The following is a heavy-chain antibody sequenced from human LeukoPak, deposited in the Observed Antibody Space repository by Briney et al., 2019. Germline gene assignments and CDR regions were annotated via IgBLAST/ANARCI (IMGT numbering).Heavy chain of an antibody. CDR2: MTPNSGNT. CDR1: GYTFTSYD. CDR3: ARGAPGSYCSGGSCPYFDY. Sequence: ASVKVSCKASGYTFTSYDINWVRQATGQGLELMGWMTPNSGNTGYAQKFQGRVTMTRNTSISTAYMELSSLRSEDTAVYYCARGAPGSYCSGGSCPYFDYWGQGTLVSVSS. J-gene: IGHJ4*02. V-gene: IGHV1-8*01. D-gene: IGHD2-15*01.